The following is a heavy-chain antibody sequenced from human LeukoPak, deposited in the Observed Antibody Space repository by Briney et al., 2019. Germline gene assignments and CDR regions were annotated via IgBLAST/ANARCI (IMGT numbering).Heavy chain of an antibody. D-gene: IGHD3-3*01. CDR3: ARAHLRSPFWSGYYADY. Sequence: GGSLRLSCAASGFIFGSYAMSWVRQAPGKGLEWVSSIRGSGGSTYYTDSVKGRFTISRDNSKNTLYLQMNSLRPEDTAMYYCARAHLRSPFWSGYYADYWGQGTLVTVSS. CDR1: GFIFGSYA. V-gene: IGHV3-23*01. J-gene: IGHJ4*02. CDR2: IRGSGGST.